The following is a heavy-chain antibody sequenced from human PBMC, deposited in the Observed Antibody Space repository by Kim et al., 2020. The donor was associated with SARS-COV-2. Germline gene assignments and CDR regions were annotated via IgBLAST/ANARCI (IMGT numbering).Heavy chain of an antibody. D-gene: IGHD5-18*01. J-gene: IGHJ6*02. Sequence: ADSVKGRFTISRDNNKNSLYLQMNSLRTEDTALYYCAKEDTNYYYSGMDVWGQGTTVTVSS. CDR3: AKEDTNYYYSGMDV. V-gene: IGHV3-43*01.